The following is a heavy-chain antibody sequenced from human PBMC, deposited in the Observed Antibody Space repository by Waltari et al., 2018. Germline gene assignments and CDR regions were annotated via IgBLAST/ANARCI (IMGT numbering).Heavy chain of an antibody. CDR3: TTLARGESGDY. CDR1: GFTFNTYW. Sequence: EVPLVESGGGLVQPGGSLRLSCAASGFTFNTYWMKWIRQAPGKWLEWVANINPDGSQKFYVDSVKGRFTVSRDNAQNSLYLQMNNLRAEDTAVYYCTTLARGESGDYWGQGTLVTVSS. V-gene: IGHV3-7*01. D-gene: IGHD3-10*01. J-gene: IGHJ4*02. CDR2: INPDGSQK.